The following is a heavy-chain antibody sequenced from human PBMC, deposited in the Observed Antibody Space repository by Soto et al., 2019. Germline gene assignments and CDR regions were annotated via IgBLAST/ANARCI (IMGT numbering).Heavy chain of an antibody. CDR3: ARVGYDYVWGSYRYTASGYYGMDV. CDR1: GYTFTSYY. D-gene: IGHD3-16*02. J-gene: IGHJ6*02. Sequence: SVKVSCKASGYTFTSYYMHWVRQAPGQGLEWMGIINPSGGSTSYAQKFQGRVTMTRDTSTSTVYMELSSLRSEDTAVYYCARVGYDYVWGSYRYTASGYYGMDVWGQ. CDR2: INPSGGST. V-gene: IGHV1-46*01.